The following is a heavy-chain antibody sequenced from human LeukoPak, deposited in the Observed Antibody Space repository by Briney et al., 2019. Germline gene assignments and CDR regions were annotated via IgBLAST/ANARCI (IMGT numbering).Heavy chain of an antibody. D-gene: IGHD3-22*01. CDR2: IYYSGST. Sequence: PSETLSLTCTVSGGSISPYYWSWIRQPPGKGLEWIGYIYYSGSTNSNSSLRSRVTISVDTSKNQLSLNLSSVTAADTAVYYCARHYGTTGYFSSFFDYWGQGTLVTVSS. V-gene: IGHV4-59*01. J-gene: IGHJ4*02. CDR3: ARHYGTTGYFSSFFDY. CDR1: GGSISPYY.